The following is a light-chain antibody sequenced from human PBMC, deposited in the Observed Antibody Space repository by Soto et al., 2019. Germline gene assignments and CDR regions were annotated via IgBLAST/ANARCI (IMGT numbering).Light chain of an antibody. J-gene: IGLJ1*01. CDR1: SSDVGGYNF. Sequence: QYVLTQPASVSGSPGQSITISCTGTSSDVGGYNFVSWYQQHPGKAPKLVIYEVSNRPSGVSNRFSGSKSGNTASLTISGLQAEDEADYYCSSYTSSSTLNVFGTGTKLTVL. V-gene: IGLV2-14*01. CDR3: SSYTSSSTLNV. CDR2: EVS.